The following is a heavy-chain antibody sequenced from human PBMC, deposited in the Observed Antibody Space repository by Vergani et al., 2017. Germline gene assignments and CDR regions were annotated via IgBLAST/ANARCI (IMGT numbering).Heavy chain of an antibody. D-gene: IGHD1-26*01. CDR2: ISGRSNYI. Sequence: EVQLQESGGGLVKPGGSLRVSCAASGFSFSTYSINWVRQAPGKGLEWVSSISGRSNYIYYADSLKGRFTISRDNSKNSVYLQMNSLRAEDTAIYYCVKKKIGVGSYFFDSWGHGILVTVSS. CDR1: GFSFSTYS. CDR3: VKKKIGVGSYFFDS. V-gene: IGHV3-21*04. J-gene: IGHJ4*01.